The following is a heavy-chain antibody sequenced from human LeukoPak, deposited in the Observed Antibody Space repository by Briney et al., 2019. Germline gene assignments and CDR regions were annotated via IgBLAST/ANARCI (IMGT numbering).Heavy chain of an antibody. Sequence: SETLSLTCTVSGGSISSYYWNWIRQPPGKGLEWTGYISYSGSTNYNPSLKSRVTISSDTPKNQFSLKLSSVTAADTAVYYCARFGIAVRPGDYYFDYWGQGTLVTVSS. J-gene: IGHJ4*02. CDR1: GGSISSYY. D-gene: IGHD6-6*01. CDR3: ARFGIAVRPGDYYFDY. CDR2: ISYSGST. V-gene: IGHV4-59*08.